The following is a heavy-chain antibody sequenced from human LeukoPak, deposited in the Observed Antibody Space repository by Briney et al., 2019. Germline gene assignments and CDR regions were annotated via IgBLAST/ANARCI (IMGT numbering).Heavy chain of an antibody. Sequence: PGGSLRLSCAASGFTFSSYAMSWVRQAPGKGLERVSAISDGGYTTYYADSVKGRFTISRENSKNTLYLQISSLRADDTAVYYCTKEGPVNAIGDLWGQGTLVTVSS. CDR3: TKEGPVNAIGDL. CDR2: ISDGGYTT. J-gene: IGHJ5*02. V-gene: IGHV3-23*01. CDR1: GFTFSSYA. D-gene: IGHD2-21*01.